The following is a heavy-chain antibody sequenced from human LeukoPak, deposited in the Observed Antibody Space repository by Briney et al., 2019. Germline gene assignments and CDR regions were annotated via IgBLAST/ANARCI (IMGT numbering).Heavy chain of an antibody. CDR3: ARPGIAAAGTQGGNWFDP. Sequence: GGSLRLSCAASGFTVSTNYMSWVRQAPGKGLEWVSVLYSGGSTYYADSVQGRFTISRDNSKNTLYLQMNSLRADDMAVYYCARPGIAAAGTQGGNWFDPWGQGTLVTVSS. D-gene: IGHD6-13*01. J-gene: IGHJ5*02. V-gene: IGHV3-66*04. CDR1: GFTVSTNY. CDR2: LYSGGST.